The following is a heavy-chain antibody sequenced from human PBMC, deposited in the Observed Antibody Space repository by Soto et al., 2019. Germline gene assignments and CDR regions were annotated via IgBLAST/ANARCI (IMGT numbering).Heavy chain of an antibody. CDR1: GGSISSGGYH. J-gene: IGHJ5*02. CDR3: ARINGDYVNSWFAP. CDR2: IYYSGIT. Sequence: QVQLQESGPGLVKPSQTLSLTCTVSGGSISSGGYHWSWIRQHPGKGLEWIGHIYYSGITYYNPSLRSRIIXXVXTXXNQFSLNVCSVTAADTAVYYCARINGDYVNSWFAPWGQGTLVTVSS. D-gene: IGHD4-17*01. V-gene: IGHV4-31*03.